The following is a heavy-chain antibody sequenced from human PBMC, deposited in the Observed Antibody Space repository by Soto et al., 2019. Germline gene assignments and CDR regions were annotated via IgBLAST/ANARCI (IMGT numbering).Heavy chain of an antibody. CDR2: IDPRDSYT. J-gene: IGHJ4*02. CDR1: GYNFTSYW. D-gene: IGHD4-17*01. Sequence: EVQLVQSGAEVKKPGESLRISCNGSGYNFTSYWINWVRQMPGKGLEWMGRIDPRDSYTNYSPSFQGHVAISTDKSISTAYLQWSSLKASDTAMYYCARRGDYGDPPEDYWGQGTLVTVSS. CDR3: ARRGDYGDPPEDY. V-gene: IGHV5-10-1*01.